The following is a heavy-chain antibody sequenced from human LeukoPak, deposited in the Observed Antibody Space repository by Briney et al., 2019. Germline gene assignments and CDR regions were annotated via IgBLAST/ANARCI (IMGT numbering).Heavy chain of an antibody. J-gene: IGHJ6*02. CDR1: GFIFSTYS. CDR2: ISSRSSTI. CDR3: ARDLDTYYGMDV. Sequence: GVSLRLSCAASGFIFSTYSMNWVRQAPGKGLEWVSYISSRSSTIYYVDSVKGRFTISRDNAKNSLYLQMNSLRAEGTAVYYCARDLDTYYGMDVWGQGTTVTVSS. D-gene: IGHD5-18*01. V-gene: IGHV3-48*01.